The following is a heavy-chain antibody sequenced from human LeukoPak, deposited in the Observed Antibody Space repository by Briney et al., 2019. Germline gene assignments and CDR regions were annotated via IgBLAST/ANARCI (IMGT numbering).Heavy chain of an antibody. V-gene: IGHV3-21*01. CDR1: GLTFSSYS. Sequence: GGSLRLSCAASGLTFSSYSMNWVRQAPGKGLEWVSSISSSSSYIYYADSVKGRFTISRDNAKNSLYLQMNSLRAEDTAVYYCAREGYYYGSGSGYYFDYWGQGTLVTVSS. CDR2: ISSSSSYI. CDR3: AREGYYYGSGSGYYFDY. D-gene: IGHD3-10*01. J-gene: IGHJ4*02.